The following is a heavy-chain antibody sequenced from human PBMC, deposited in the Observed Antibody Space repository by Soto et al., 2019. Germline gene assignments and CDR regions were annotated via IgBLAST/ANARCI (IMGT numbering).Heavy chain of an antibody. V-gene: IGHV1-69*08. J-gene: IGHJ5*02. Sequence: QVQLVQSGAEVKKPGSSVKVSCKASGGTFSSYTISWVRQAPGQGLEWMGRIIPILGIANYAQKFQGRVTITADKSTSTAYMELSSLRSEDTAVYYCARDGVLLWFGELHGWFDPWGQGTLVTVSS. CDR2: IIPILGIA. CDR3: ARDGVLLWFGELHGWFDP. CDR1: GGTFSSYT. D-gene: IGHD3-10*01.